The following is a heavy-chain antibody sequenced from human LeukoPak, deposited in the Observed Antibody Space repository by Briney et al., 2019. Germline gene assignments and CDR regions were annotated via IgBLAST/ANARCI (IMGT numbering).Heavy chain of an antibody. CDR2: IYISGST. Sequence: SETLSLTCTVSGGSISSGSYYWSWIRQPAGKGLEWIGRIYISGSTNYNPSLKSRVTISVDTSKNQFSLKLSSVTAADTAVYYCAREDIYDYVWGSYRLHWGQGTLVTVSS. V-gene: IGHV4-61*02. CDR3: AREDIYDYVWGSYRLH. J-gene: IGHJ4*02. CDR1: GGSISSGSYY. D-gene: IGHD3-16*02.